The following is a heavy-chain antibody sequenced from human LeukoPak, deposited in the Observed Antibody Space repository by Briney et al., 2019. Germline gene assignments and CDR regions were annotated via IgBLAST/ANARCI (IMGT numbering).Heavy chain of an antibody. D-gene: IGHD6-6*01. J-gene: IGHJ6*03. CDR3: ARRDSSSSRRYYYYYMDV. V-gene: IGHV3-48*01. CDR2: ISSSSSTI. CDR1: GFTFSSYS. Sequence: AGGSLRLSCAASGFTFSSYSTNWVRQAPGKGLEWVSYISSSSSTIYYADSVKGRFTISRDNAKNSLYLQMNSLRAEDTAVYYCARRDSSSSRRYYYYYMDVWGKGTTVTVSS.